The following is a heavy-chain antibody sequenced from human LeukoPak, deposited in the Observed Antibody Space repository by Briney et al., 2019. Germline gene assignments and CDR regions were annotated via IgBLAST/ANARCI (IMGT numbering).Heavy chain of an antibody. CDR2: IYYSGST. CDR1: GGSISSHY. V-gene: IGHV4-59*11. Sequence: SETLSLPFTVSGGSISSHYWSWIRPPPGKGLECIGDIYYSGSTNYNPSLKSRVTISVDTSKNQFSLKLSSVTAADTALYYCARNTRYDFWSGYYSYYYYYMDVWGKGNTVTVSS. J-gene: IGHJ6*03. D-gene: IGHD3-3*01. CDR3: ARNTRYDFWSGYYSYYYYYMDV.